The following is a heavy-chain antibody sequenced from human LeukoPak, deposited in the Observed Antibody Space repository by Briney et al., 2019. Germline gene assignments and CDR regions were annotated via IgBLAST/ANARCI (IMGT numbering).Heavy chain of an antibody. CDR3: ARYNSGWYYFDY. D-gene: IGHD6-19*01. V-gene: IGHV3-66*01. CDR2: IYSGGST. J-gene: IGHJ4*02. Sequence: GGSLRLSCAASGFTVSSNYMSWVRQAPGKGLEWVSVIYSGGSTYYADSVKGRFIISRDNSKNTLYLQMNSLRADDTAVYYCARYNSGWYYFDYWGQGTLVTVSS. CDR1: GFTVSSNY.